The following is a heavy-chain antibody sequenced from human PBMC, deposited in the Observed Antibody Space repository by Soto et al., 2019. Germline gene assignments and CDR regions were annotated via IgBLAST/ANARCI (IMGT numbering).Heavy chain of an antibody. Sequence: QVQLVQSGAEVKKPGASVKVSCKVSGYTLTELSMHWVRQAPGKGLEWMGGFDPEEGETNNARRFKGRVTITEDTSTAPAYMGLSRLRSEDTAVYYCATGVAAAGIDWYFDLWGRGTLVTVSS. CDR1: GYTLTELS. D-gene: IGHD6-13*01. CDR2: FDPEEGET. CDR3: ATGVAAAGIDWYFDL. J-gene: IGHJ2*01. V-gene: IGHV1-24*01.